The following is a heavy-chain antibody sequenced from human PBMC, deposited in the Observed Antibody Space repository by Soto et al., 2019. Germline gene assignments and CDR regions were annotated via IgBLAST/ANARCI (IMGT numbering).Heavy chain of an antibody. D-gene: IGHD3-9*01. V-gene: IGHV4-59*01. CDR2: IFYKGNT. Sequence: SETLSLTCTVSGGSISRYYWSWIRQSPGKGLEWIGYIFYKGNTKYSSSLKSRVTISVDTSQNQFSLKLDSVTPMDTAVYYCARDFDPFGPWGQGTLVTVSS. CDR1: GGSISRYY. J-gene: IGHJ5*02. CDR3: ARDFDPFGP.